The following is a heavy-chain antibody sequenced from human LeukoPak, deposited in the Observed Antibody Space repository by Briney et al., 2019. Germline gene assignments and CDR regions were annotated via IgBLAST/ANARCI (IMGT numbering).Heavy chain of an antibody. Sequence: GGSLRLSCAASGFTFSSYDMHWVRQGTGKDLQGVSAIVTAGDPYYPGSVKGRFTISRENAKTSLYLQMNSLRAGDTAVYYCAREGGGSAFDIWGQGTMVTVSS. CDR3: AREGGGSAFDI. J-gene: IGHJ3*02. D-gene: IGHD3-16*01. V-gene: IGHV3-13*05. CDR1: GFTFSSYD. CDR2: IVTAGDP.